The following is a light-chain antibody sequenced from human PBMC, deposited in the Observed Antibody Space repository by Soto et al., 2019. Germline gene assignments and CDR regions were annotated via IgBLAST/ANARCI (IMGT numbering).Light chain of an antibody. CDR2: KTS. J-gene: IGKJ4*01. CDR3: QQYADWPLT. Sequence: IVMTQSPATVSVSPGESASLSCRASRTIGTNLGWYQQKPGQAPRLLISKTSTRATGVPARFSGSGSGTEFTLTITSLQSEDIAVYCCQQYADWPLTFGGGTKVDIK. V-gene: IGKV3-15*01. CDR1: RTIGTN.